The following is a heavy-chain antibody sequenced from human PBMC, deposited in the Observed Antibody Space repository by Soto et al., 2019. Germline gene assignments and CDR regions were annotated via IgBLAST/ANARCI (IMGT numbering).Heavy chain of an antibody. CDR1: GFTFNNAW. J-gene: IGHJ4*02. V-gene: IGHV3-15*01. CDR3: TAQFYFDASGYSFDL. CDR2: MKSKSEGETT. D-gene: IGHD3-22*01. Sequence: GGSLRLSCAASGFTFNNAWMGWVRQAPGQGLEWVGHMKSKSEGETTDYAAPVKGRFTISRDDSKNTVYLQMNSLTTEDTAVYYCTAQFYFDASGYSFDLWGQGTLVTISS.